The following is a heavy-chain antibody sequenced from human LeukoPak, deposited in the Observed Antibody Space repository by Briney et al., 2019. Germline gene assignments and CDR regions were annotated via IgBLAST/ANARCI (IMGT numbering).Heavy chain of an antibody. J-gene: IGHJ3*02. CDR3: ARDRRALDAFDI. V-gene: IGHV3-53*01. D-gene: IGHD3-3*02. CDR2: LYSGGDT. Sequence: GGSLRLSCAVSGFTVSSSYMSWVRQAPGKGLEWVSVLYSGGDTYYADSVKGRFTISRDNSKNTLYLQMNNPRAEDTAVYYCARDRRALDAFDIWGQGTMVTVPS. CDR1: GFTVSSSY.